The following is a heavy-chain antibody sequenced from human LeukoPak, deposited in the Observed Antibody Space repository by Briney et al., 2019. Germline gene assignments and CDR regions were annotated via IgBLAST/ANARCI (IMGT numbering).Heavy chain of an antibody. Sequence: PVGSLRLSCAASGFTFSSYAMSWVRQAPGKGLEWVSGISDSGGSKPYADSVKGRFTISRDNSKNTLYLQMNSLRAEDTAIYYCAKDRFSGYTYGWGLFDYWGQGNLVTVSS. V-gene: IGHV3-23*01. CDR3: AKDRFSGYTYGWGLFDY. D-gene: IGHD5-18*01. CDR2: ISDSGGSK. J-gene: IGHJ4*02. CDR1: GFTFSSYA.